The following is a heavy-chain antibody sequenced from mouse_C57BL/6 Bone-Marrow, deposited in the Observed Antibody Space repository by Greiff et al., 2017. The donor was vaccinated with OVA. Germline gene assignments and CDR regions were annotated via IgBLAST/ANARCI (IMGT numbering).Heavy chain of an antibody. CDR1: GFSLSTSGMG. D-gene: IGHD2-5*01. CDR2: IYWDDDK. V-gene: IGHV8-12*01. Sequence: QVTLKESGPGILQSSQTLSLTCSFSGFSLSTSGMGVSWIRQPSGKGLEWLAHIYWDDDKRYNPSLKSRPTISKDTSRNQVFLKITSVDTADTATYYCARREGAYYSNYGGPHWYFDVWGTGTTVTVSS. J-gene: IGHJ1*03. CDR3: ARREGAYYSNYGGPHWYFDV.